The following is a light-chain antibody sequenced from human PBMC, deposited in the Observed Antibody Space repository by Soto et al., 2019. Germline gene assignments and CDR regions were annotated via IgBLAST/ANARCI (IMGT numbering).Light chain of an antibody. CDR2: EVS. CDR3: ISYKTDDTFV. J-gene: IGLJ1*01. Sequence: QSALTQPASVSGSPGQSITISCTGTSSDVGGYNYVSWYQQHPGKAPKLMIYEVSNRPSGVSNRFSGSKSGNTASLTISGLQAEDEAEYFCISYKTDDTFVFGSGTKVTVL. V-gene: IGLV2-14*01. CDR1: SSDVGGYNY.